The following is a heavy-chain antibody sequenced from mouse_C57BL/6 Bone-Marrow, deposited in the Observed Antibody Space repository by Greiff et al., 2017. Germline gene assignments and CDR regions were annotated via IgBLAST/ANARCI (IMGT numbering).Heavy chain of an antibody. V-gene: IGHV1-64*01. J-gene: IGHJ3*01. CDR1: GYTFTSYW. CDR2: IHPNSGST. Sequence: QVQLQQPGAELVKPGASVKLSCKASGYTFTSYWMHWVKQRPGQGLERIGMIHPNSGSTNYNEKFKSKATLTVDKSSSTAYMQLSSLTSEDSAVYYCALIYYDYDGPFAYWGQGTLVTVSA. D-gene: IGHD2-4*01. CDR3: ALIYYDYDGPFAY.